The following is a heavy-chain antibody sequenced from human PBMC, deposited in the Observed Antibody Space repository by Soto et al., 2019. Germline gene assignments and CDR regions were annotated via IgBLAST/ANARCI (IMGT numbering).Heavy chain of an antibody. J-gene: IGHJ3*02. D-gene: IGHD6-19*01. CDR1: GFTFSSYW. V-gene: IGHV3-7*01. CDR2: IKQDGSEK. Sequence: GGSLRLSCAASGFTFSSYWMSWVRQAPGKGLEWVANIKQDGSEKYYVDSVKGRFTISRDNAKNSLYLQMNSLRAEDTAVYYCARGGIAVAVIDAFDIWGQGTMVTVSS. CDR3: ARGGIAVAVIDAFDI.